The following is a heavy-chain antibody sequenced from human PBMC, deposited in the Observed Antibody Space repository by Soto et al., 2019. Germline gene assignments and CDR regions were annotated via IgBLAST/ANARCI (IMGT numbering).Heavy chain of an antibody. D-gene: IGHD6-13*01. CDR1: GFTFSSYG. CDR3: ARDDGEWYSSSWIFDY. CDR2: IWYDGSNK. Sequence: QVQLVESGGGVVQPGRSLRLSCAASGFTFSSYGMHWVRQAPGKGLEWVAVIWYDGSNKYYADSVKGRFTISRDNSKNTLYLQMNSLRAEDTAVYYCARDDGEWYSSSWIFDYWGQGTLVTVSS. J-gene: IGHJ4*02. V-gene: IGHV3-33*01.